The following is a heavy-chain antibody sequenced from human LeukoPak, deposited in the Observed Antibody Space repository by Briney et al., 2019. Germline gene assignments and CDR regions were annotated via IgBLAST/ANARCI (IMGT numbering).Heavy chain of an antibody. Sequence: GGSLRLSCAASGFTFSSYAMHWVRQAPGKGLEWVAVISYNGSNKYYADSVKGRFTISRDNSKNTLYLQMNSLRAEDTAVYYCARGGRWPDDYWGQGTLVTVSS. J-gene: IGHJ4*02. D-gene: IGHD5-24*01. CDR3: ARGGRWPDDY. CDR1: GFTFSSYA. V-gene: IGHV3-30-3*01. CDR2: ISYNGSNK.